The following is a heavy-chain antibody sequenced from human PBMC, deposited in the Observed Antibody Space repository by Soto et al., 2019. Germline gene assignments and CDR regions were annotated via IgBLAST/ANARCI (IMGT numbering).Heavy chain of an antibody. CDR3: ARAVDRAISDIWFDP. D-gene: IGHD5-18*01. CDR2: IFSSDEK. V-gene: IGHV2-26*01. CDR1: GFSLSNAGMG. Sequence: GSVPTLVSPTETLTLTCTVSGFSLSNAGMGVSWIRQPPGKALEWLAHIFSSDEKSYRTSLETRLTVSKDTSKSQAVLTMTNMDPLDTATYYCARAVDRAISDIWFDPWGQGTQVTVSS. J-gene: IGHJ5*02.